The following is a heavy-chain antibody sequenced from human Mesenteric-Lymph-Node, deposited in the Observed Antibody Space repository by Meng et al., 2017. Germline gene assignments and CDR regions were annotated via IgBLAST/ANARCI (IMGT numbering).Heavy chain of an antibody. Sequence: EAQLVESGGGLVQPGGSLRLSCVGSRSIFDSYDMTWIRQAPGKGPEWVASMGLGHSHGSYADSVIGRFTVSRDNAKTSFFLQMNSLRAEDTAIYYCASDPNWSTTWGQGTLVTVSS. J-gene: IGHJ5*02. V-gene: IGHV3-21*02. CDR3: ASDPNWSTT. CDR1: RSIFDSYD. CDR2: MGLGHSHG.